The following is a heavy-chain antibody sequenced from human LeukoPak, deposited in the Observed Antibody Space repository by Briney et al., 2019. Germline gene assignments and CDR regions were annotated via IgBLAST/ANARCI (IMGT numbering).Heavy chain of an antibody. J-gene: IGHJ4*02. CDR2: INPSGGST. CDR3: ARAPRIVGATFDY. CDR1: GYTFTSYG. V-gene: IGHV1-46*01. Sequence: GASVKVSCKASGYTFTSYGISWVRQAPGQGLERMGIINPSGGSTSYAQKFQGRVTMTRDMSTSTVYMELSSLRSEDTAVYYCARAPRIVGATFDYWGQGTLVTVSS. D-gene: IGHD1-26*01.